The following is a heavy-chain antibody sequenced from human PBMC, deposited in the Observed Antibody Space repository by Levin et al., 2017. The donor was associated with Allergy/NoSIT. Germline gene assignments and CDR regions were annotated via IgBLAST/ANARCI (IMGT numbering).Heavy chain of an antibody. Sequence: GESLKISCAASGFTFSSYGMHWVRQAPGKGLEWVAVIWYDGSNKYYADSVKGRFTISRDNSKNTLYLQMNSLRAEDTAVYYCARVVGDSSGWYGGGWYGGGRFDPWGQGTLVTVSS. J-gene: IGHJ5*02. CDR2: IWYDGSNK. CDR3: ARVVGDSSGWYGGGWYGGGRFDP. V-gene: IGHV3-33*01. D-gene: IGHD6-19*01. CDR1: GFTFSSYG.